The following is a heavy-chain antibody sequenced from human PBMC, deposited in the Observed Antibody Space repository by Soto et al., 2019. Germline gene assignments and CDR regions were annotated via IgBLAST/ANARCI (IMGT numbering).Heavy chain of an antibody. J-gene: IGHJ5*02. D-gene: IGHD5-12*01. CDR2: PYFRSQWYN. CDR1: GDSVSSNTAS. CDR3: ANGDNRRPKTGYAFDP. V-gene: IGHV6-1*01. Sequence: SQTLSLTCAISGDSVSSNTASWNWIRQAPWRGLEWVGRPYFRSQWYNDYAVSVQSRIIINPDTSNSQCSLQLNSATPEDKAVYFCANGDNRRPKTGYAFDPWGQGIMVTVAP.